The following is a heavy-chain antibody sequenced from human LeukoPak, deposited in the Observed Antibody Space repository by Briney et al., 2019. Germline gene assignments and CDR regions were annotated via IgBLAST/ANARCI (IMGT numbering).Heavy chain of an antibody. J-gene: IGHJ4*02. CDR2: ISGSGGDT. CDR1: GFTFSSYA. V-gene: IGHV3-23*01. Sequence: GGSLRLSCAASGFTFSSYAMSWVRQPPGKGLEWVSAISGSGGDTFYADSVKGRFTISRENFKNTLSLQMNSVRAEDTALYYCARDLSYSSGWSDYWGQGTLVTVSS. CDR3: ARDLSYSSGWSDY. D-gene: IGHD6-13*01.